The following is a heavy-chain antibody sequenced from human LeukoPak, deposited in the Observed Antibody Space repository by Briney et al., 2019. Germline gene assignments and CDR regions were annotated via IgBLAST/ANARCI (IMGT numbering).Heavy chain of an antibody. CDR3: AKAIAVAGAVMFDY. V-gene: IGHV5-51*01. D-gene: IGHD6-19*01. Sequence: GESLKISCKGSGYSFTSYWIGWVRQMPGKGLEWMGIIYPGDSDTRYSPSFQGQVTISADKSISTTYLQWSSPKASDTAMYYCAKAIAVAGAVMFDYWGQGTLVTVSS. J-gene: IGHJ4*02. CDR2: IYPGDSDT. CDR1: GYSFTSYW.